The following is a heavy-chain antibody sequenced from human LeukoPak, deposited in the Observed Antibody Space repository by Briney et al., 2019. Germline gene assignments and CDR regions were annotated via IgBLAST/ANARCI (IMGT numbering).Heavy chain of an antibody. D-gene: IGHD6-19*01. CDR3: ARNEAVAGMADY. Sequence: ASVKVSCKASGYTFTSYHMHWVRQAPGQGLEWMGIINPSGGSTSYAQKFQGRVTMTRDTSTSTVYMELSSLRSEDTAVYYCARNEAVAGMADYWGQGTLVTVSS. CDR1: GYTFTSYH. CDR2: INPSGGST. V-gene: IGHV1-46*01. J-gene: IGHJ4*02.